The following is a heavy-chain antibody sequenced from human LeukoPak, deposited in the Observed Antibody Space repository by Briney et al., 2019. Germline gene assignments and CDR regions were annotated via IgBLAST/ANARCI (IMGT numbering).Heavy chain of an antibody. CDR2: IHPNSGGT. J-gene: IGHJ4*02. CDR1: GYTFTGYY. D-gene: IGHD1-7*01. CDR3: ARFWELRRYFDY. V-gene: IGHV1-2*02. Sequence: ASVKLSCKASGYTFTGYYMHWVRQAPGQGLEWMGWIHPNSGGTNYAQKFQGSVTMTRDTSISTAYMELSRLTSDDTAVYYCARFWELRRYFDYWGQGTLVTVSS.